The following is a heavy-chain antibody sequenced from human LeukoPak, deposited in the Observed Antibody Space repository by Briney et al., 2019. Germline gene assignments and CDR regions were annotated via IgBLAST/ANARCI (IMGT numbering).Heavy chain of an antibody. CDR3: AMPSYYDILTGYYQVYY. Sequence: PGGSLRLSCAASGFTFSSYWMSWVRQAPGKGLEWVANIKQDGSEKYYVDSVKGRFTISRDNAKNSLYLQMNSLRAEDTAVYYCAMPSYYDILTGYYQVYYWGQGTLVTVSS. J-gene: IGHJ4*02. V-gene: IGHV3-7*01. CDR1: GFTFSSYW. D-gene: IGHD3-9*01. CDR2: IKQDGSEK.